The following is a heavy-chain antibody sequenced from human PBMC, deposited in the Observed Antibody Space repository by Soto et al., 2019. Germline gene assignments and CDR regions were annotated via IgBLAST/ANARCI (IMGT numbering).Heavy chain of an antibody. Sequence: VQLLESGGGLVQPGGSLRLSCAASGFTFSSYGMHWVRQAPGKGLEWVAVISYDGSNKYYADSVKGRFTISRDNSKNTLFLQMNSLRAEDTAVYYCAHTGRGYDFWSGYYFWGQGTLVTVSS. V-gene: IGHV3-30*03. CDR1: GFTFSSYG. J-gene: IGHJ4*02. CDR2: ISYDGSNK. CDR3: AHTGRGYDFWSGYYF. D-gene: IGHD3-3*01.